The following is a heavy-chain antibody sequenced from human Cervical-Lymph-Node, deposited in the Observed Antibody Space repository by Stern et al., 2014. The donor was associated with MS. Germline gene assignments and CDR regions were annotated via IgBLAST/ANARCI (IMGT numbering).Heavy chain of an antibody. J-gene: IGHJ3*02. CDR3: ARGLLGGENAFDI. CDR2: ISAYNGNT. D-gene: IGHD2-21*01. V-gene: IGHV1-18*01. CDR1: GYTFTSYG. Sequence: VQLAESGAEVKKPAASVKVSCKASGYTFTSYGISWVRQAPGQGLEWMGWISAYNGNTSYAQKLQGRVTMTTDTSTSAAYMELRSLRSDDTAVYYCARGLLGGENAFDIWGQGTMVTVSS.